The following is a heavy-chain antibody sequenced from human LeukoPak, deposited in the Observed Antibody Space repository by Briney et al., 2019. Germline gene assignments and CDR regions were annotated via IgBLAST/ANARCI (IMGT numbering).Heavy chain of an antibody. J-gene: IGHJ4*02. CDR1: GGFFSGYY. V-gene: IGHV4-34*01. CDR3: ARGYGSGFAY. Sequence: SETLSLTCVVYGGFFSGYYCSWLRQSPAKELEWIGEINQSGSTNHNPSLKSRVTISVDTSKNQFSLKVSSVTAADTAVDYCARGYGSGFAYWGQGTLVTVSS. CDR2: INQSGST. D-gene: IGHD3-10*01.